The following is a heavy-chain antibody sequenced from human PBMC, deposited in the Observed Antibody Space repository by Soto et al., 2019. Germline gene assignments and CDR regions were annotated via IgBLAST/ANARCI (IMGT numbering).Heavy chain of an antibody. J-gene: IGHJ3*02. CDR2: ISSSSSYI. CDR3: ARSGTVVDAFDI. V-gene: IGHV3-21*01. D-gene: IGHD2-15*01. CDR1: GFTFSSYS. Sequence: GVSLRLSCAASGFTFSSYSMNWVRQAPGKGLEWVSSISSSSSYIYYADSVKGRFTISRDNAKNSLYLQMNSLRAEDTAVYYCARSGTVVDAFDIWGQGTMVTVSS.